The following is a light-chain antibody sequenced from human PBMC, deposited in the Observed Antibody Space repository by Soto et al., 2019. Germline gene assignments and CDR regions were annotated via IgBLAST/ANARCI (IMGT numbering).Light chain of an antibody. V-gene: IGLV2-14*01. CDR3: TSYTGIITLDV. Sequence: QSVLTQPASVSGSPGQSITISCTETSSDVGGYNYVSWYQQHPGKAPKLVIYEVSNRPSGVSNRFSGSKSGNTASLTISGLQAEGEADYYCTSYTGIITLDVFGTGTKVTVL. J-gene: IGLJ1*01. CDR1: SSDVGGYNY. CDR2: EVS.